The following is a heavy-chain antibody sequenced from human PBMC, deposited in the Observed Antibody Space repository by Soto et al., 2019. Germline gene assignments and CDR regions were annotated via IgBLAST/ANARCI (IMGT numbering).Heavy chain of an antibody. CDR2: IKPDGSAT. Sequence: EVQLVESGGGLVQPGGSLRLSCAVSGFTFGSYWMNWVRLIPGKGLEWVAYIKPDGSATYYVDSVKGRFTISRDNAKNSLYMQMNSLRGEDTSVYYCARGGYCGPGCYYYFDYWGQGTLVTVSS. D-gene: IGHD2-21*02. CDR3: ARGGYCGPGCYYYFDY. J-gene: IGHJ4*02. V-gene: IGHV3-7*01. CDR1: GFTFGSYW.